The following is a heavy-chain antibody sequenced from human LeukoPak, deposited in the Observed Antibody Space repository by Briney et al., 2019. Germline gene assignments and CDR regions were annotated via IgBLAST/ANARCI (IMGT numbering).Heavy chain of an antibody. Sequence: GGSLRLSCATSGFTFNDYAMYWVRQAPGKGLEWVSGISWNSRSIAYADSVKGRFTISRDNAKNSLYLQMNSLRAEDTAVYYCAALIIGRPFDYWGQGTLVIVSS. D-gene: IGHD1-26*01. CDR3: AALIIGRPFDY. CDR1: GFTFNDYA. CDR2: ISWNSRSI. J-gene: IGHJ4*02. V-gene: IGHV3-9*01.